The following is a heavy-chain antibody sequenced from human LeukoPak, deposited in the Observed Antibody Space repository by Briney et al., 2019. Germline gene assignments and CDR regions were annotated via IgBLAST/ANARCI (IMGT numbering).Heavy chain of an antibody. CDR1: GGTFSSYA. CDR3: ARERHYYDSSGYYHLVDY. V-gene: IGHV1-69*05. D-gene: IGHD3-22*01. J-gene: IGHJ4*02. CDR2: IIPIFGTA. Sequence: ASVKVSCKASGGTFSSYAISWVRQAPGQGLEWMGRIIPIFGTANYAQKFQGRVTITTDESTSTAYMELSRRRSEDTAVYYCARERHYYDSSGYYHLVDYWGQGTLVTVSS.